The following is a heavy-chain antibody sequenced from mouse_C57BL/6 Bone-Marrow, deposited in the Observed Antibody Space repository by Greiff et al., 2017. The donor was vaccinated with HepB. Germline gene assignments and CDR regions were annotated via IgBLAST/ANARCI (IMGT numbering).Heavy chain of an antibody. Sequence: QVQLQQPGAELVKPGASVKVSCKASGYTFTSYWMHWVKQRPGQGLEWIGRIHPSDSDTNYNQKFKGKATLTVDKSSSTAYMQLSSLTSEDSAVYDCALRRQLRLPYAMDYWGQGTSVTVSS. CDR1: GYTFTSYW. J-gene: IGHJ4*01. CDR3: ALRRQLRLPYAMDY. V-gene: IGHV1-74*01. CDR2: IHPSDSDT. D-gene: IGHD3-2*02.